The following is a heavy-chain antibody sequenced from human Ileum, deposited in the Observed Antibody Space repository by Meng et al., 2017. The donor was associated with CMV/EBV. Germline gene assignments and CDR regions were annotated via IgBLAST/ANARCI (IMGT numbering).Heavy chain of an antibody. CDR1: GDSVSTNNVA. Sequence: HLTQSGPGLVKPSKTLSLTCDISGDSVSTNNVAWNWIRQSPLRGLEWLGRTAYRSKWDYEYSVSVKSRITISPDTSKNQFSLQLRSVTPEDTAVYYCARESELLRFDHWGQGTLVTVSS. D-gene: IGHD6-6*01. V-gene: IGHV6-1*01. CDR2: TAYRSKWDY. J-gene: IGHJ4*02. CDR3: ARESELLRFDH.